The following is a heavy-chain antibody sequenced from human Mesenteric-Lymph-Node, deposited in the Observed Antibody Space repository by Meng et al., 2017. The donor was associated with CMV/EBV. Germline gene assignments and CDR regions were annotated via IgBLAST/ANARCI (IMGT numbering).Heavy chain of an antibody. Sequence: GGSLRLSCAASGFTFTVHTMSWVRQAPGKGLEWVSSISSSSSYIYYADSLKGRFTISRDNARNLLHLQMNSLRAEDTAVYYYARTITGTTPEGYWGQGTLVTVSS. CDR1: GFTFTVHT. D-gene: IGHD1/OR15-1a*01. CDR2: ISSSSSYI. J-gene: IGHJ4*02. V-gene: IGHV3-21*01. CDR3: ARTITGTTPEGY.